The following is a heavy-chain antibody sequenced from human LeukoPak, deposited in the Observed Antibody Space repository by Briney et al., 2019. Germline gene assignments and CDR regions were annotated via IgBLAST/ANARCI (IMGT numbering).Heavy chain of an antibody. V-gene: IGHV4-4*07. CDR3: ARLKYYDSTGYSPGYYMDV. CDR2: IYTTGST. J-gene: IGHJ6*03. CDR1: GGSIINYY. Sequence: SETLSLTCSVAGGSIINYYWSWIRQSAGTGLEWVGRIYTTGSTTYNPSLQSRLSMSVDTSKNQFSLRLRSVSAADTAVYYCARLKYYDSTGYSPGYYMDVWGKGITVTVSS. D-gene: IGHD3-22*01.